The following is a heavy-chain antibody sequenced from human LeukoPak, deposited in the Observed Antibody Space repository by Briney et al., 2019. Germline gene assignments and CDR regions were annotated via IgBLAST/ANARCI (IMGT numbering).Heavy chain of an antibody. CDR2: IYHSGST. J-gene: IGHJ4*02. D-gene: IGHD6-19*01. Sequence: SETLSLTCTVSGGSISSYYWSWIRQPPGKGLEWIGSIYHSGSTYYNPSLKSRVTISVDTSKNQFSLKLSSVTAADTAVHYCARDRGGAGLDYWGQGTLVTVSS. CDR3: ARDRGGAGLDY. V-gene: IGHV4-38-2*02. CDR1: GGSISSYY.